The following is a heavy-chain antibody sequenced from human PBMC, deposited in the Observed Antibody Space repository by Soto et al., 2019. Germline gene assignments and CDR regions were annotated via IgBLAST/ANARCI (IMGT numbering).Heavy chain of an antibody. CDR2: INAGNGDT. CDR1: GYTFTSYA. V-gene: IGHV1-3*01. D-gene: IGHD6-19*01. J-gene: IGHJ4*02. Sequence: GASVKVSCKASGYTFTSYAIHWVRQAPGQRLEWMGWINAGNGDTKYSQKLQGRVTITRDTSATTAYVELSSLTSEDTAVYYCTREPATYSSGYDYWGQGTPVTVSS. CDR3: TREPATYSSGYDY.